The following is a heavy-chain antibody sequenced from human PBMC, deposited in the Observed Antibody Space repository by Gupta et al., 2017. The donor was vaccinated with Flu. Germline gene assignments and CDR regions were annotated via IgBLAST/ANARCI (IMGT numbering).Heavy chain of an antibody. D-gene: IGHD3-10*01. CDR1: GGSINNYY. CDR3: ARGGYYDSGSYVYFDN. Sequence: QVQLQESGPGLVKPSETLSLTCTVSGGSINNYYWSWIRQPPGKGLEGIGYIYYSGSTNYNPSLKNRVTISIDTSMQQFSLKLTSVTAADTAVYYCARGGYYDSGSYVYFDNWGQGTLVSVSS. CDR2: IYYSGST. V-gene: IGHV4-59*01. J-gene: IGHJ4*02.